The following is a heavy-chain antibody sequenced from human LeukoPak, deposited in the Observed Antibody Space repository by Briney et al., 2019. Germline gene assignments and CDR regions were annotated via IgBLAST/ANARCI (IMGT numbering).Heavy chain of an antibody. CDR1: GYTFTSYG. J-gene: IGHJ5*02. CDR3: ARVNLRGSNYNWFDP. Sequence: ASVKVSCKASGYTFTSYGISWVRQAPGQGLEWMGKITPVIDTANYAQTFQGRVSIYADKSTTTVYMDLSGLRPDDTAVYYCARVNLRGSNYNWFDPWGRGTRVTVSS. V-gene: IGHV1-18*01. D-gene: IGHD3-10*01. CDR2: ITPVIDTA.